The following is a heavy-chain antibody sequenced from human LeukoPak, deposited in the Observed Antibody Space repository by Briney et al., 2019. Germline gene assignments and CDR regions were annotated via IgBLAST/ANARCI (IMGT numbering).Heavy chain of an antibody. CDR1: GGSISSGGYY. CDR2: IYYSGST. Sequence: SETLSLTCTVSGGSISSGGYYWSWIRQHPGKGLEWIGYIYYSGSTYYNPSLKSRVTISVDTSKNQFSLKLSSVTAADTAVYYCARSVPGGTFDVWGQGTMVTVSS. D-gene: IGHD1-14*01. V-gene: IGHV4-31*03. CDR3: ARSVPGGTFDV. J-gene: IGHJ3*01.